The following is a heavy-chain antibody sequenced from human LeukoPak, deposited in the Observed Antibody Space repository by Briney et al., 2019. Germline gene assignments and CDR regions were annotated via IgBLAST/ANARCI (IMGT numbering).Heavy chain of an antibody. CDR1: GGSISSYY. Sequence: SETLSLTCTVSGGSISSYYWSWIRQPPGKGLEWIGYIYYSGSTNYNPSLKSRVTISVDTSKNQFSLKLSSVTAADTAVYYCARHAGFAAVAGTPGWFDPWGQGTLVTVSS. V-gene: IGHV4-59*08. J-gene: IGHJ5*02. CDR3: ARHAGFAAVAGTPGWFDP. D-gene: IGHD6-19*01. CDR2: IYYSGST.